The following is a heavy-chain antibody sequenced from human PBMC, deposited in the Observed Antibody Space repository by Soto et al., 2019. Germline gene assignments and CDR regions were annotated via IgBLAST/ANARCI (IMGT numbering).Heavy chain of an antibody. D-gene: IGHD3-10*01. J-gene: IGHJ6*02. V-gene: IGHV1-69*01. CDR1: GGAFNNYA. CDR3: ASFDLTLVRGGLSSPYEMDV. Sequence: QVLLVQSGPEVKKHGYSVKVSCKASGGAFNNYAINWVRQAPGKGLEWMGGIIPTFGTGNHAQKFQGRVTITADESTTTPYMELNSLRSEETALYYCASFDLTLVRGGLSSPYEMDVWGQGTTVIGSS. CDR2: IIPTFGTG.